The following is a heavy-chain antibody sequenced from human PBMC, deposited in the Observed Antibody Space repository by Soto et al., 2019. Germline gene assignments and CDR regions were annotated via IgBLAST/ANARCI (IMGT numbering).Heavy chain of an antibody. CDR3: ARAQTYYDILTGYSPGGYFDY. CDR2: IYYSGST. V-gene: IGHV4-39*01. D-gene: IGHD3-9*01. J-gene: IGHJ4*02. Sequence: PSETLSLTCTVSRGSISSSSYYWGWIRQPPGKGLEWIGSIYYSGSTYYNPSLKSRVTISVDTSKNQFSLKLSSVTAADTAVYYCARAQTYYDILTGYSPGGYFDYWGQGTLVTVSS. CDR1: RGSISSSSYY.